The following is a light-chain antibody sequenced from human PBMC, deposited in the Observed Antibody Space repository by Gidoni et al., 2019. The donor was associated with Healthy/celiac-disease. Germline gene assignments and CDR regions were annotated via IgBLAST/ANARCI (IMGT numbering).Light chain of an antibody. V-gene: IGLV1-47*01. J-gene: IGLJ1*01. CDR1: SSNIGSNY. CDR2: RNN. Sequence: QSVPTQPPSASGTPGQRVTISRSGSSSNIGSNYVYWYQQPPGTAPKLLIYRNNQRPSGVPGRFSGSKSGTSASLAISGLRSEDEADYYCAAWDDSLSGFYVFGTGTKVTVL. CDR3: AAWDDSLSGFYV.